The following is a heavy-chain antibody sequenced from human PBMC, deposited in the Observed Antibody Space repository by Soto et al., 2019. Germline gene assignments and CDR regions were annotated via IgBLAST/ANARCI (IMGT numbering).Heavy chain of an antibody. D-gene: IGHD6-13*01. CDR3: ARHHVRGRTIAGAAEF. Sequence: ETLSLTCAVYGGSFSGYYWSWIRQPPGKGLEWIGEINHSGNTNYNPSLKSRVTISVDTSKNQLFLNLSSVTAADTAMYYCARHHVRGRTIAGAAEFWGQGTLVTVSS. CDR1: GGSFSGYY. CDR2: INHSGNT. J-gene: IGHJ4*02. V-gene: IGHV4-34*01.